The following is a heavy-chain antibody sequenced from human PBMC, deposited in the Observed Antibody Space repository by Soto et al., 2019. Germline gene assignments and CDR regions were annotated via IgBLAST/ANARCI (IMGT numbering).Heavy chain of an antibody. V-gene: IGHV4-59*01. J-gene: IGHJ6*02. Sequence: PSETLSLTCTVSGGSISSYYWSWIRQSPGKGLEWIGYIHYSGSTKSNPSLKSRVTISVDTSRNQVSLKLSSVTAADSAVYFCARASHQFLPPYYYGMDVWGQGTTVTVSS. CDR3: ARASHQFLPPYYYGMDV. CDR1: GGSISSYY. CDR2: IHYSGST. D-gene: IGHD3-3*01.